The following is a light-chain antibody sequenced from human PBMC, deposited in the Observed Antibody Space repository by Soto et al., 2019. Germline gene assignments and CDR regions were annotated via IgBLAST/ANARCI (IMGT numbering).Light chain of an antibody. Sequence: EIVMTQSLATLSVSPGEGVTLSCRASQRVTSNLAWYQQRPGQAPRLLIYGASIRATGIPARFSGIGTGTEFTLTISSLESEDFAVYYCQHYNNWPRTFGGGTRVEI. CDR1: QRVTSN. CDR3: QHYNNWPRT. J-gene: IGKJ4*01. CDR2: GAS. V-gene: IGKV3D-15*01.